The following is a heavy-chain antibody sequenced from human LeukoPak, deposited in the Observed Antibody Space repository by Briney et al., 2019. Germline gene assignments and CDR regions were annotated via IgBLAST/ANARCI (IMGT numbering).Heavy chain of an antibody. Sequence: ASVKVSCKASGYTFTGYYMHWVRQAPGQGLEWMGWINPNSGGTNYAQKSQGRVTMTRDTSISTAYMELSRLRSDDTAVYYCAREWGPYCSSTSCPYNWFDPWGQGTLVTVSS. D-gene: IGHD2-2*01. CDR3: AREWGPYCSSTSCPYNWFDP. V-gene: IGHV1-2*02. CDR1: GYTFTGYY. CDR2: INPNSGGT. J-gene: IGHJ5*02.